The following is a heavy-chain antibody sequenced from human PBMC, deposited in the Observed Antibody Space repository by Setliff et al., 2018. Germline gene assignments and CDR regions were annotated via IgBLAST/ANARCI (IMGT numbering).Heavy chain of an antibody. V-gene: IGHV4-61*02. CDR3: AREWGSNGWAFDI. Sequence: SETLSLTCTVSGGSISTSSYYWGWIRQSAGKGLEWIGRIYVSTGSTNYSPSLKSRVSISVDRSKNQFSLNLTSVTAADTAVYYCAREWGSNGWAFDIWGQGTMVTVSS. J-gene: IGHJ3*02. D-gene: IGHD3-16*01. CDR1: GGSISTSSYY. CDR2: IYVSTGST.